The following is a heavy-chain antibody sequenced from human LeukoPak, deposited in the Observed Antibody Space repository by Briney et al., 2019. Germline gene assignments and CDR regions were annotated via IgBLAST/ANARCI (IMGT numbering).Heavy chain of an antibody. V-gene: IGHV3-66*04. CDR2: IYRSGST. D-gene: IGHD3-10*01. Sequence: PGGSLRLSCAASGFTVSSNYMSWIRQAPGKGLEWVSVIYRSGSTHYADSVKDRFIISRDNSKDTLYLQMNSLRSEDTAVYYCAKRALWGFGELYYFDYWGQGTLVTVSS. J-gene: IGHJ4*02. CDR3: AKRALWGFGELYYFDY. CDR1: GFTVSSNY.